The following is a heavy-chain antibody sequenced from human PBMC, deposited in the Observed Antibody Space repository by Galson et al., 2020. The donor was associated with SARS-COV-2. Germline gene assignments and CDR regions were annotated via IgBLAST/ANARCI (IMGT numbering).Heavy chain of an antibody. V-gene: IGHV3-30*04. CDR2: ISYDGSNK. J-gene: IGHJ1*01. CDR3: ARGTRGYYLEYFQH. Sequence: GGSLRLSCAASGFTFSSYAMHWVRQAPGKGLEWVAVISYDGSNKYYADSVKGRFTISRDNSKNTLYLQMNSLRAEDTAVYYCARGTRGYYLEYFQHWGQGTLVTVSS. CDR1: GFTFSSYA. D-gene: IGHD3-22*01.